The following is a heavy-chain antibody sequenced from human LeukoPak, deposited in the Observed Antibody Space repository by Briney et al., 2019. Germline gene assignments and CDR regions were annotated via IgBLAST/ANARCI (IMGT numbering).Heavy chain of an antibody. CDR2: ISYDGSNI. CDR3: ARDSVGTTSPYYFDY. D-gene: IGHD1-26*01. V-gene: IGHV3-30*04. CDR1: GFTFSNYV. J-gene: IGHJ4*02. Sequence: GGSLRLSCAASGFTFSNYVMHWVRQAPGKGLEWVAVISYDGSNIYYADSVKGRFTISRDNAKNSLYLQMNSLRAEDTAVYYCARDSVGTTSPYYFDYWGQGTLVTVSS.